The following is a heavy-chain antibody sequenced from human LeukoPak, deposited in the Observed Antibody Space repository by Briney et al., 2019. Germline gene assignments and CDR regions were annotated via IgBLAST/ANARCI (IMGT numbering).Heavy chain of an antibody. J-gene: IGHJ4*02. Sequence: GGSLRLSCEASAFTFSSYWMSWVRQAPGKGLEWVANIKEDGSEINSVDSVKGRFTISRDNAKNSLFLQMNSLRVEDTAVYYCARDRGYSSFDYWGQGTLVTVSS. CDR1: AFTFSSYW. CDR2: IKEDGSEI. CDR3: ARDRGYSSFDY. V-gene: IGHV3-7*01. D-gene: IGHD4-23*01.